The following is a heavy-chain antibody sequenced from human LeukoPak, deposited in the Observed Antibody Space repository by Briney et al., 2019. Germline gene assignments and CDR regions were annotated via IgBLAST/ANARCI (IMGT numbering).Heavy chain of an antibody. CDR3: AGFYYWRQYCSGGSCSSTSYGMDV. CDR2: INPNSGGT. D-gene: IGHD2-15*01. J-gene: IGHJ6*02. V-gene: IGHV1-2*02. CDR1: GYTFTGYY. Sequence: VASVKVSCKASGYTFTGYYMHWVRQAPGQGLEWMGWINPNSGGTNYAQKFQGRVTMTRDTSISTAYMELSRLRSDDTAVYYCAGFYYWRQYCSGGSCSSTSYGMDVWGQGTTVTVSS.